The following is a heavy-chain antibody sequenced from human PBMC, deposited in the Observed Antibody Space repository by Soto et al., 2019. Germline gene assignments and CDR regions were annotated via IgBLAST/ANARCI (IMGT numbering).Heavy chain of an antibody. CDR2: ISGYNGDT. D-gene: IGHD2-8*01. CDR3: AKNGQPPYYYYGLDV. V-gene: IGHV1-18*01. Sequence: QGQLVQSGGEVKKPGASVKVSCKASGYTFSRYGISWVRQAPGQGLEWMGWISGYNGDTKYAQKFQGRVTMTIDTSTTTAYMELRGLTSDDTAIYYCAKNGQPPYYYYGLDVWGQGTTVTVSS. J-gene: IGHJ6*02. CDR1: GYTFSRYG.